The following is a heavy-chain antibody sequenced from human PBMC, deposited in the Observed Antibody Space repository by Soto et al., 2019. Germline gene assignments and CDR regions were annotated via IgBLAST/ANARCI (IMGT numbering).Heavy chain of an antibody. CDR1: GGSISSGGYY. D-gene: IGHD3-10*01. CDR2: IYYSAST. V-gene: IGHV4-31*03. Sequence: QVQLQESGPGLVKPSQTLSLTCTVSGGSISSGGYYWSWIRQHPGKGLEWIGYIYYSASTYYNPSLKSRVTISVDTPKNQFSLKLSSVTAADTAVYYCARVPRVDDGSGRNAWHNWFDPWGQGTLVTVSS. J-gene: IGHJ5*02. CDR3: ARVPRVDDGSGRNAWHNWFDP.